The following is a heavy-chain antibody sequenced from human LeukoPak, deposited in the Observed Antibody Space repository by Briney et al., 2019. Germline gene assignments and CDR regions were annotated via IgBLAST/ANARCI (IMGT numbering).Heavy chain of an antibody. CDR3: AARIAAVLYAFDI. CDR1: GFTFSSYA. J-gene: IGHJ3*02. V-gene: IGHV3-23*01. CDR2: ISGSGGST. Sequence: RGSLRLSCAASGFTFSSYAMNWVRQAPGKGLEWVSTISGSGGSTNYADSVKGRFTISRDNSKNTLYLQMNSLRAEDTAVYYCAARIAAVLYAFDIWGQGTMVTVSS. D-gene: IGHD6-13*01.